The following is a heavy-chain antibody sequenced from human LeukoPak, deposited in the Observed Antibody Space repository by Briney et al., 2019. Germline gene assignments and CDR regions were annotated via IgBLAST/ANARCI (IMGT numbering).Heavy chain of an antibody. D-gene: IGHD3-3*01. CDR2: IYYSGST. J-gene: IGHJ6*02. Sequence: SETLSLTCTVSGGSISSYYWSWIRQPPGKGLEWIGYIYYSGSTNYNPPLKSRVTISVDTPKNQFSLKLSSVTAADTAVYYCARDNGGTYYDFWSGYSFRNYYYGMDVWGQGTTVTVSS. V-gene: IGHV4-59*01. CDR1: GGSISSYY. CDR3: ARDNGGTYYDFWSGYSFRNYYYGMDV.